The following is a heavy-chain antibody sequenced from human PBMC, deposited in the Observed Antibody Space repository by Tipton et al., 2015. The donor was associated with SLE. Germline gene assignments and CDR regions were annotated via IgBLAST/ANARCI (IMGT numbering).Heavy chain of an antibody. Sequence: LRLSCTVSGGSISSYYWSWIRQPPGKGLEWIGYIYYSGSTNYNPSLKSRVTISVDTSKNQFSLKLRSVTAADTAVYYCAREGRGSSGFHYWGQGTPVTVSS. J-gene: IGHJ4*02. CDR3: AREGRGSSGFHY. CDR2: IYYSGST. CDR1: GGSISSYY. D-gene: IGHD6-6*01. V-gene: IGHV4-59*01.